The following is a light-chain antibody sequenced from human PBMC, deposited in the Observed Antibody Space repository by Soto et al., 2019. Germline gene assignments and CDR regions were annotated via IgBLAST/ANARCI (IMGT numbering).Light chain of an antibody. CDR3: QQRSNWPPVT. J-gene: IGKJ5*01. Sequence: EIVLTQSPATLSWSPGERATLSCRASQSVSSDLAWYQQKPGQAPRLLIYDASNRATGIPARFSGSGSGTDFTLTISSLEPEDFAVYYCQQRSNWPPVTFGQGTRLEIK. V-gene: IGKV3-11*01. CDR2: DAS. CDR1: QSVSSD.